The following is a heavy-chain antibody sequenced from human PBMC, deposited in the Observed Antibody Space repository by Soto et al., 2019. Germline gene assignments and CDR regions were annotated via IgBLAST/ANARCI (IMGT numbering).Heavy chain of an antibody. J-gene: IGHJ5*02. V-gene: IGHV4-4*07. D-gene: IGHD1-26*01. Sequence: SETLSLTCNVSGASLSRYYWSWIRQPPGKGLERIGRIYATGDTDYNPSLKSRISMSVDMSKKQFSLTLRSVTAADTAIYYCVRDGTKNLRDRFEPWGRGILVTVSS. CDR2: IYATGDT. CDR1: GASLSRYY. CDR3: VRDGTKNLRDRFEP.